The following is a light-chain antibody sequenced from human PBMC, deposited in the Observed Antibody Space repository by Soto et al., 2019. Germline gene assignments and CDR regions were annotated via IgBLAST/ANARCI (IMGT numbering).Light chain of an antibody. J-gene: IGKJ2*01. CDR2: GAS. V-gene: IGKV3-20*01. Sequence: EIVLTQSPGTLSLSPGERATLSCRASESVRSSHLAWYQQKPRQAPRLLISGASNRVTGIPDRFSGSGSGTDLTLTVSRLEPEDFAVYYCQQYGSSPVTFGQGTKLEI. CDR3: QQYGSSPVT. CDR1: ESVRSSH.